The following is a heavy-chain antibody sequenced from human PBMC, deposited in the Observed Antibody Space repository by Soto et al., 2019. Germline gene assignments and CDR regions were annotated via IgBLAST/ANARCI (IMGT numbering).Heavy chain of an antibody. V-gene: IGHV4-31*03. CDR2: IYYSGST. CDR3: ARVEDIVATQYNWFDP. J-gene: IGHJ5*02. CDR1: GGSISSGGYY. D-gene: IGHD5-12*01. Sequence: QVQLQESGPGLVKPSQTLSLTCTVSGGSISSGGYYWSWIRQHPGKGLEWIGYIYYSGSTYYNPSLKSRVTISVDTSKNQFSLKLSSVTAADTAVYYCARVEDIVATQYNWFDPGGQGTLVTVSS.